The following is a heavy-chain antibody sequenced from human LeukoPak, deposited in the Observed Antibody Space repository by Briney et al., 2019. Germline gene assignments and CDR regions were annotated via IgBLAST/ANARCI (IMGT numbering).Heavy chain of an antibody. CDR2: TYHSGST. Sequence: SETLSLTCAVSGGSISSGGYSWSWIRQPPGKGLEWIGYTYHSGSTYYNPSLKSRVTISVDRSKNQFSLKLSSVTAADTAVYYCARGVESKYYFDYWGQGTLVTVSS. CDR1: GGSISSGGYS. D-gene: IGHD5/OR15-5a*01. CDR3: ARGVESKYYFDY. J-gene: IGHJ4*02. V-gene: IGHV4-30-2*01.